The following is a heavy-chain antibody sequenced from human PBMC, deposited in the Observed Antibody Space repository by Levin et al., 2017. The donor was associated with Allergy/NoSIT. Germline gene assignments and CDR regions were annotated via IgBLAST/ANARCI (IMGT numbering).Heavy chain of an antibody. CDR3: ARAPGYSRGALGY. CDR1: GFTFSSYG. J-gene: IGHJ4*02. CDR2: IWYDGSNK. D-gene: IGHD6-13*01. Sequence: SCAASGFTFSSYGMHWVRQAPGKGLEWVAVIWYDGSNKYYADSVKGRFTISRDNSKNTLYLQMNSLRAEDTAVYYCARAPGYSRGALGYWGQGTLVTVSS. V-gene: IGHV3-33*01.